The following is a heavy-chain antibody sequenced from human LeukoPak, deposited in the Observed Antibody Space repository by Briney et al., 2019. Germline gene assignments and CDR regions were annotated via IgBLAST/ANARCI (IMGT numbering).Heavy chain of an antibody. CDR3: ARLSSGYYPPFDY. J-gene: IGHJ4*02. Sequence: PSETLSLTCTVSGGSITNYYWSRIRQPPGKGLEWIGYVYYSGSTNYNPSLKSRVTISVDTSKNQFSLELTSVTAADTAVYYCARLSSGYYPPFDYWGQGTLVTVSS. V-gene: IGHV4-59*08. CDR1: GGSITNYY. D-gene: IGHD3-22*01. CDR2: VYYSGST.